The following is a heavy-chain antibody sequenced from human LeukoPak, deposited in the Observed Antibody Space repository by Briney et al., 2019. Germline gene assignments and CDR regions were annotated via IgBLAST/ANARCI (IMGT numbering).Heavy chain of an antibody. CDR3: ARAPVRRAPMTTVTTLVY. J-gene: IGHJ4*02. CDR2: INPNSGGT. D-gene: IGHD4-17*01. CDR1: GYTFTGYY. Sequence: ASVKVSCKASGYTFTGYYMHWVRQAPGQGLEWMGWINPNSGGTNYAQKFQGRVTMTRDTSISTAYMELSRLRSDDTAVYYCARAPVRRAPMTTVTTLVYWGQGTLVTVSS. V-gene: IGHV1-2*02.